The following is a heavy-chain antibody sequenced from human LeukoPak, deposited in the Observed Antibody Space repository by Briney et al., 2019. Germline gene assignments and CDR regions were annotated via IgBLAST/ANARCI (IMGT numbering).Heavy chain of an antibody. CDR2: INSSGGNT. CDR3: ARENTYGYSYGMDV. Sequence: ASVKVSCKASGYTFTSYYMYWVQQAPGQGLEWMGIINSSGGNTSYAQNFQGRVTMTRDTSARLVYMELRSLRSEDTAVYYCARENTYGYSYGMDVWGQGTTVTVSS. D-gene: IGHD3-22*01. CDR1: GYTFTSYY. J-gene: IGHJ6*02. V-gene: IGHV1-46*01.